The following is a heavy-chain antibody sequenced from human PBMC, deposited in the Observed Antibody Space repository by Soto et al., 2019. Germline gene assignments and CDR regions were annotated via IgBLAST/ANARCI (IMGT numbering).Heavy chain of an antibody. D-gene: IGHD6-13*01. CDR3: ARRWGIAAAGTTPPFDY. CDR2: IYYSGST. J-gene: IGHJ4*02. Sequence: SETLSLTCTVSGGSIISSSYYWVWIRQPPGKGLEWIGSIYYSGSTYYNPSLKSRVTISVDTSKNQFSLKLSSVTAADTAVYYCARRWGIAAAGTTPPFDYWGQGTLVTVS. V-gene: IGHV4-39*01. CDR1: GGSIISSSYY.